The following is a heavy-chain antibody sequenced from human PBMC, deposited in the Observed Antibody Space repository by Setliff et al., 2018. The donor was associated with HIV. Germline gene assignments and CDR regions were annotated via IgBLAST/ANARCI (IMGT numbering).Heavy chain of an antibody. V-gene: IGHV3-33*01. CDR2: IWADEITK. CDR1: GFTFSPYA. J-gene: IGHJ6*02. Sequence: LRLSCATSGFTFSPYAIHWVRQAPGMGLEWVAMIWADEITKFYADSVKGRFTISRDNSKNTMYLQMNTLRVEDTAVYYCARDCRVGWVFTYGMDVWGQGTLVTVSS. CDR3: ARDCRVGWVFTYGMDV. D-gene: IGHD6-13*01.